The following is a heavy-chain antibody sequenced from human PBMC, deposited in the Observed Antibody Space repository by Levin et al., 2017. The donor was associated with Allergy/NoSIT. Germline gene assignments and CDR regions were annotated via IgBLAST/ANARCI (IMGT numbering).Heavy chain of an antibody. V-gene: IGHV3-30*18. CDR3: AKDLGVVVPAAMFDAFDI. CDR1: GFTFSSYG. CDR2: ISYDGSNK. J-gene: IGHJ3*02. D-gene: IGHD2-2*01. Sequence: GGSLRLSCAASGFTFSSYGMHWVRQAPGKGLEWVAVISYDGSNKYYADSVKGRFTISRDNSKNTLYLQMNSLRAEDTAVYYCAKDLGVVVPAAMFDAFDIWGQGTMVTVSS.